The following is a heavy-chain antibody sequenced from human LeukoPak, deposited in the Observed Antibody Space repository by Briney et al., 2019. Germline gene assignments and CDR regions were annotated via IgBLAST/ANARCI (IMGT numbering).Heavy chain of an antibody. CDR1: GGSISSGGYY. CDR3: ARKDFDLIDY. V-gene: IGHV4-31*03. Sequence: SETLSLTCTVSGGSISSGGYYWRWIRQHPGKGLEWIGYIYYSGSTYYNPSLKSRVTISVDTSKNQFSLKLSSVTAADTAVYYCARKDFDLIDYWGQGTLVTVSS. CDR2: IYYSGST. J-gene: IGHJ4*02. D-gene: IGHD3-9*01.